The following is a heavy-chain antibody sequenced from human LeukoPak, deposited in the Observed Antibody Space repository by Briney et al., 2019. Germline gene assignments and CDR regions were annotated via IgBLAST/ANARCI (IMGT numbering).Heavy chain of an antibody. J-gene: IGHJ4*02. CDR2: ISAYNGNT. D-gene: IGHD5-18*01. CDR3: ARDGADTAMVPVDY. Sequence: ASVKVSCKASGYTFTSYDINWVRQAPGQGLEWMGWISAYNGNTNYAQKLQGRVTMTRDTSTSTVYMELSSLRSENTAVYYCARDGADTAMVPVDYWGQGTLVTVSS. V-gene: IGHV1-18*01. CDR1: GYTFTSYD.